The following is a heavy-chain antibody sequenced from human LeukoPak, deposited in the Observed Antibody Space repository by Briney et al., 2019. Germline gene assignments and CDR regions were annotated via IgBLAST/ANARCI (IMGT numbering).Heavy chain of an antibody. D-gene: IGHD1-26*01. V-gene: IGHV3-23*01. CDR3: AKEMELLRNYYYYGMDV. CDR2: ISVSGGST. CDR1: GFTFSSYA. J-gene: IGHJ6*02. Sequence: GGSLRLSCAASGFTFSSYAMSWVRQAPGKGLGWVSAISVSGGSTYYADSVKGRFTISRDNSKNTLYLQMNSLRAEDTAVYYCAKEMELLRNYYYYGMDVWGQGTTVTVSS.